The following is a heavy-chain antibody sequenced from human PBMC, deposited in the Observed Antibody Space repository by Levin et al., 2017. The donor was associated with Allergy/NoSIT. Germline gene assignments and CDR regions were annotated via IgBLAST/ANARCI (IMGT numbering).Heavy chain of an antibody. J-gene: IGHJ6*02. D-gene: IGHD1-26*01. CDR3: ARDPSIAGRWEGYYYYGMDV. Sequence: QAGGSLRLSCAASGFTFSTYAMHWVRQAPGKGLEWVAVISYDGTNKYYADSVKGRFTISRDNSKNTLYLQINSLRGEDTAFYYCARDPSIAGRWEGYYYYGMDVWGQGTTVTVSS. V-gene: IGHV3-30*04. CDR1: GFTFSTYA. CDR2: ISYDGTNK.